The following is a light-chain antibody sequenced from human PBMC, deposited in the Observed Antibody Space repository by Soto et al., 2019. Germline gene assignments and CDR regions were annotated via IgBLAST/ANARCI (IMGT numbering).Light chain of an antibody. CDR2: VAS. Sequence: DIQMTQSPPSLSASVGDRVTVTCRASQSIGSRLNWYQQKSGKAPKLLIYVASSLQSGVPSRFSGSGSGTDFTFTISSLQPEDIATYYCQQSYSIPFTFGQGTRLEIK. CDR1: QSIGSR. J-gene: IGKJ5*01. CDR3: QQSYSIPFT. V-gene: IGKV1-39*01.